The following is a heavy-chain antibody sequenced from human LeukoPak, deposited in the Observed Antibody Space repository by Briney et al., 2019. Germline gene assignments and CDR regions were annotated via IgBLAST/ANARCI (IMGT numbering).Heavy chain of an antibody. V-gene: IGHV1-18*01. J-gene: IGHJ5*02. D-gene: IGHD3-22*01. CDR2: ISAYNGNT. CDR1: GYTFTSYG. Sequence: ASVKVSCKASGYTFTSYGISWVRQAPGQGLEWMGWISAYNGNTNYAQKLPGRVTMTTDTSTRTAYMKLRSLRSDSTAVYYCARVGGYYDSSGYYGPNWFDPWGQGTLVTVSS. CDR3: ARVGGYYDSSGYYGPNWFDP.